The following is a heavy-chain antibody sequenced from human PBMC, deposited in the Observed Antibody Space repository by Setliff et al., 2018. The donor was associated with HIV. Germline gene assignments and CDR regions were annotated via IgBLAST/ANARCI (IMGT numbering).Heavy chain of an antibody. Sequence: ASVKVSCKVSGYTLTELSMHWVRQAPGKGLEWMGGFDPEDGETIYAQKFQGRVTMTEDTTTDTAYMELSSLRSEDTAVYYCATAYKNTYYYGSGSNKDNWFDPWGQGTLVTVSS. J-gene: IGHJ5*02. V-gene: IGHV1-24*01. CDR1: GYTLTELS. CDR3: ATAYKNTYYYGSGSNKDNWFDP. D-gene: IGHD3-10*01. CDR2: FDPEDGET.